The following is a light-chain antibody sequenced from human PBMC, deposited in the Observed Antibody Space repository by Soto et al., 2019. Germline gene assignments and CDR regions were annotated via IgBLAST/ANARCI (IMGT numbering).Light chain of an antibody. CDR3: QQYGSSPQT. J-gene: IGKJ1*01. CDR2: GAS. CDR1: QSVSSNH. Sequence: ERVLTQSPGTLSLSPGERATLSCRSSQSVSSNHLAWYQQKRGQPPRLLIYGASSRATGTQGRFSGSGSGTDFTLTITRLEPEDFAVYYCQQYGSSPQTFGQGTKVDIK. V-gene: IGKV3-20*01.